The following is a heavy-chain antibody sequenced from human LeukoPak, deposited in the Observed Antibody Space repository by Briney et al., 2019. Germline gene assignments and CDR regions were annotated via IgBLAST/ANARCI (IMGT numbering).Heavy chain of an antibody. D-gene: IGHD6-13*01. Sequence: GGSLRLSCAASGFSFGSFTMSWVRQAPGKGLEWVSDISGSGGNTYYADSVKGRSTISRDNSKNTLYLQMNSLRAEDTAIYYCARAGSISWYDYWSQGTLVTVSS. J-gene: IGHJ4*02. V-gene: IGHV3-23*01. CDR2: ISGSGGNT. CDR1: GFSFGSFT. CDR3: ARAGSISWYDY.